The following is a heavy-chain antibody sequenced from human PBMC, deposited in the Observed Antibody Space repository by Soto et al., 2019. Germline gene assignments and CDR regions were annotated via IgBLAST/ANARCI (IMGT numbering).Heavy chain of an antibody. CDR1: GFTFSSYS. CDR3: ARENDFWSGYVFDY. D-gene: IGHD3-3*01. Sequence: EVQLVESGGGLGQPGGSLRLSCAASGFTFSSYSMDWVRQAPGKGLEWVSNISSSGATIYYADSVKGRFTISRDNAKNSLSLQMNSLRAEDTAVYFCARENDFWSGYVFDYWGQGTLVTVSS. V-gene: IGHV3-48*01. CDR2: ISSSGATI. J-gene: IGHJ4*02.